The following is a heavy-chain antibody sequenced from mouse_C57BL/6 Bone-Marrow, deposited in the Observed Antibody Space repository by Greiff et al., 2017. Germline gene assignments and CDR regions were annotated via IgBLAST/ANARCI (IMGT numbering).Heavy chain of an antibody. CDR1: GYSFTGYY. V-gene: IGHV1-31*01. CDR3: ARSYYGRRRGAMDD. CDR2: IYPYNGVS. Sequence: EVQLQQSGPELVKPGASVKISCKASGYSFTGYYMHWLKPSHGTILDWIGYIYPYNGVSSYNQKFKGKATLTVDKSSSTAYMELRSLTSEDSAVYYGARSYYGRRRGAMDDWGQGTSVTVSS. D-gene: IGHD1-1*02. J-gene: IGHJ4*01.